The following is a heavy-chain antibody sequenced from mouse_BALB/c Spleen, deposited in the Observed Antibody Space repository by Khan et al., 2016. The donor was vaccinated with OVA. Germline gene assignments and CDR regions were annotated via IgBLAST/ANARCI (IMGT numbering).Heavy chain of an antibody. CDR1: GFSLTGYG. CDR2: IWGDGST. J-gene: IGHJ4*01. D-gene: IGHD2-1*01. Sequence: QVRLQQSGPGLVAPSQSLSITCTVSGFSLTGYGVNWVRQPPGKGLEWLGMIWGDGSTDYNSALKSRLSITKDNSKSQVFLKMNSLQTDDTARYYCARADYANYRESMDYWGQGNSVTVSS. V-gene: IGHV2-6-7*01. CDR3: ARADYANYRESMDY.